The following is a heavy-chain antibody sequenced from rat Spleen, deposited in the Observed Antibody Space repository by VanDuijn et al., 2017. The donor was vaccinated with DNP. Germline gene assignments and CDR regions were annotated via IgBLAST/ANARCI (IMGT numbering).Heavy chain of an antibody. J-gene: IGHJ2*01. CDR3: VRLYNSGYYFDY. D-gene: IGHD4-3*01. V-gene: IGHV5-22*01. CDR2: IRYDGGTT. Sequence: EVQLVESGGGLVQPGRSLKLSCAASGFSFSDYYMAWVRQAPTKGLEWVAYIRYDGGTTYYGDSVKGRFTISRDNAKSTLYLQMNSLRSEDMATYYCVRLYNSGYYFDYWGQGVMVTVSS. CDR1: GFSFSDYY.